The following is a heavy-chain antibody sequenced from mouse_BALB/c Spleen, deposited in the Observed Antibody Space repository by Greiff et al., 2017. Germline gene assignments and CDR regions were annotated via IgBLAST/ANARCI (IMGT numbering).Heavy chain of an antibody. Sequence: VKVVESGPGLVAPSQSLSITCTVSGFSLTGYGVNWVRQPPGKGLEWLGMIWGDGSTDYNSALKSRLSIGKDNSKSQVFLKMNSLQTDDTARYYCARVYGNYGFAYWGQGTLVTVSA. CDR1: GFSLTGYG. CDR3: ARVYGNYGFAY. CDR2: IWGDGST. J-gene: IGHJ3*01. V-gene: IGHV2-6-7*01. D-gene: IGHD2-1*01.